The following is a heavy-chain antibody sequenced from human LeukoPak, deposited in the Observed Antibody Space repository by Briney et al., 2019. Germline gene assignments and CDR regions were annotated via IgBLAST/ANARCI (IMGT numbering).Heavy chain of an antibody. CDR3: ARVRLPIDY. J-gene: IGHJ4*02. D-gene: IGHD2-15*01. CDR1: GGSFSGYY. V-gene: IGHV4-34*01. Sequence: SETLSLTCAVYGGSFSGYYWSWIRQPPGKGLEWIGEINHSGSTNYNPSLKSRVTISVDTSKNQSSLKLSSVTAADTAVYYCARVRLPIDYWGQGTLVTVSS. CDR2: INHSGST.